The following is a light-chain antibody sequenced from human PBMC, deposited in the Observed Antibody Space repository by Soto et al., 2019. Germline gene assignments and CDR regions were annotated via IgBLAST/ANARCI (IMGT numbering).Light chain of an antibody. CDR2: DES. V-gene: IGKV3-11*01. CDR1: QSFSSY. J-gene: IGKJ5*01. CDR3: QQRSNWPPVIT. Sequence: EIVLTQSPATLSLSPGERATLSCRASQSFSSYLAWYQQKPGQAPRLLIYDESKRATGIPARFSGRGSGTDFPLTISRLEPEDFAVYYCQQRSNWPPVITFGQGTRLEIK.